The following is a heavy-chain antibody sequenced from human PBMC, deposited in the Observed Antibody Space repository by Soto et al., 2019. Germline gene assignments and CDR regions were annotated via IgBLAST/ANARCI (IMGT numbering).Heavy chain of an antibody. D-gene: IGHD6-13*01. CDR3: GRRCCWSSFDY. CDR1: GFTFSSYA. Sequence: GGSLRLSCAASGFTFSSYAMSWVRQAPGKGLEWVSVISGSDDNTYYADSVKGRFTISRDNSKNTLYLQMNSLRAEDTAVYYCGRRCCWSSFDYWGQGALVTVSS. CDR2: ISGSDDNT. J-gene: IGHJ4*02. V-gene: IGHV3-23*01.